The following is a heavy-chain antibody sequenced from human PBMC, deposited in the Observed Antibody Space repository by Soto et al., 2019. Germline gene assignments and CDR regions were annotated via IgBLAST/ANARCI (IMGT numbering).Heavy chain of an antibody. CDR2: ISYDGNVA. CDR3: AKEGPITNWYFDY. D-gene: IGHD1-1*01. CDR1: GFTFSSYG. V-gene: IGHV3-30*18. J-gene: IGHJ4*02. Sequence: QVQLVESGGGVVQPGRSLRLSCAASGFTFSSYGMHWVRQAPGKGLEWVTVISYDGNVAYYADSVKGRFTISRDNSKNTLDLQMNSLRTEDTAMYYGAKEGPITNWYFDYWGQGTLVTVSS.